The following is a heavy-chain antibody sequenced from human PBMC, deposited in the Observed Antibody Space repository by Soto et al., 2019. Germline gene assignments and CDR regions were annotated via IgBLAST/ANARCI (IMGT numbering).Heavy chain of an antibody. Sequence: GASVKVSCKASGYTFTSYGISWVRQAPGQGLEWMGWISAYNGNTKYAQKLQGRVTMTTDTSTSTAYMEPRSLRSDDTAVYYCATDLLVPARTDYWGQGTLVTVSS. CDR1: GYTFTSYG. D-gene: IGHD2-2*01. J-gene: IGHJ4*02. CDR3: ATDLLVPARTDY. CDR2: ISAYNGNT. V-gene: IGHV1-18*01.